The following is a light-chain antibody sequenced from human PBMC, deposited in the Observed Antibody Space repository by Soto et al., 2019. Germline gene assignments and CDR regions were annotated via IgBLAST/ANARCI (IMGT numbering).Light chain of an antibody. J-gene: IGKJ4*01. V-gene: IGKV3-20*01. CDR3: QQYGNSPLT. CDR2: DTS. Sequence: EIVVTQAPGTLSLSVGESATSACRASQRVSSYLAWYQQTPGQAPRLLIYDTSNRATGIPDRFSGSGSGTDFPLTISRLDPEDFTVYYCQQYGNSPLTFGGGTTVEIK. CDR1: QRVSSY.